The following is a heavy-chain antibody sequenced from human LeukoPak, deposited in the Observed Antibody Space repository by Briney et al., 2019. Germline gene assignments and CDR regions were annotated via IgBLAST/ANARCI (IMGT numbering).Heavy chain of an antibody. D-gene: IGHD5-24*01. V-gene: IGHV4-38-2*01. Sequence: SETLSLTCAVSGYSISSGYYWGWIWQPPGKGLEWIGSIYHSGSTYYNPSPKSRVTISVDTSKNQFSLKLSSVTAADTAVYYCARLTGGDGYKYYYYMDVWGKGTTVTVSS. CDR2: IYHSGST. CDR1: GYSISSGYY. J-gene: IGHJ6*03. CDR3: ARLTGGDGYKYYYYMDV.